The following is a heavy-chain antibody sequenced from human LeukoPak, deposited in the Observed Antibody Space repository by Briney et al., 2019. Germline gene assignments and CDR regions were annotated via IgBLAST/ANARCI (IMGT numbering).Heavy chain of an antibody. CDR3: ARDRDYYGSGSYGGY. V-gene: IGHV3-30-3*01. CDR1: GFTFSSYA. J-gene: IGHJ4*02. CDR2: ISYDGSNK. D-gene: IGHD3-10*01. Sequence: GGSLRLSCAASGFTFSSYAMHWVRQAPGKGLEWVAVISYDGSNKYYADSVKGRFTISRDNSKNTLYLQMNSLRAEDTALYYCARDRDYYGSGSYGGYWGQGTLVTVSS.